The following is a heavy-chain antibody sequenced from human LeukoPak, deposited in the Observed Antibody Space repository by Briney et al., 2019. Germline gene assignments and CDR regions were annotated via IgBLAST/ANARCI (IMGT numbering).Heavy chain of an antibody. J-gene: IGHJ4*02. CDR3: AETRRGSFDY. Sequence: PSETLSLTCTVSGGSISSSSYYWGWIRQPPGKGLEWIGSIYHSGSTYYNPSLKSRVTIAVETSKNQFSLKLSSVTAADTAVYYCAETRRGSFDYWGQGTLVTVSS. CDR1: GGSISSSSYY. CDR2: IYHSGST. D-gene: IGHD1-14*01. V-gene: IGHV4-39*01.